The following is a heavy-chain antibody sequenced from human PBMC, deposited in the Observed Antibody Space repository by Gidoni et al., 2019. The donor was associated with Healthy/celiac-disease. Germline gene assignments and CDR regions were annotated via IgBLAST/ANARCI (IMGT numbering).Heavy chain of an antibody. CDR3: ARAGIVVVPAAIYYYYGMDV. D-gene: IGHD2-2*02. CDR2: ISPIFGTA. J-gene: IGHJ6*02. CDR1: GSTFSSYA. Sequence: QVQLAQSGAVVTKPGSSVEVSCKASGSTFSSYAIRWVRQAPGQRLEWMGGISPIFGTANYAQKFQGRVTITADESTSTAYMELSSLRSEDTAVYYCARAGIVVVPAAIYYYYGMDVWGQGTTVTVSS. V-gene: IGHV1-69*12.